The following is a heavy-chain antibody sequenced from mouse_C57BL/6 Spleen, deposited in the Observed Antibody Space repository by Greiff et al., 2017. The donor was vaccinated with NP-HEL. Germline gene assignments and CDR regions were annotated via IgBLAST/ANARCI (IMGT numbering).Heavy chain of an antibody. CDR1: GYSITSGYY. CDR3: ARAVADYYGSSYWYFDV. Sequence: EVKLEESGPGLVKPSQSLSLTCSVTGYSITSGYYWNLIRQFPGNKLECMGYISYDGSNNYNPSLKNRISITRYTSKNQVFMELSCVTTEDTATYYCARAVADYYGSSYWYFDVWGTGTTVTVSS. V-gene: IGHV3-6*01. J-gene: IGHJ1*03. CDR2: ISYDGSN. D-gene: IGHD1-1*01.